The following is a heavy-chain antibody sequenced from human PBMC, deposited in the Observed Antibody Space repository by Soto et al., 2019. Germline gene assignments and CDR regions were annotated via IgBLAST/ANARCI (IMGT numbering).Heavy chain of an antibody. CDR1: GGSISSYY. CDR2: IFYSGST. CDR3: ARFSPLYTSARNFDY. V-gene: IGHV4-59*01. J-gene: IGHJ4*02. Sequence: SETLSLTCSVAGGSISSYYWSWIRQPPGKGLEWIGHIFYSGSTNYNPSLKSRVTISLDKPKNQFSLKLSFVTAADTAVYYCARFSPLYTSARNFDYWGQGTLVTVS. D-gene: IGHD6-19*01.